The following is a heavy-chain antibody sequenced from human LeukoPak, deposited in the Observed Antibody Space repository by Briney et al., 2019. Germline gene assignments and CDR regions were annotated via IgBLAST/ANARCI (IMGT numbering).Heavy chain of an antibody. Sequence: SETLSLTCTVSGGSISSYYWSWIRQPPGKGLEWIGYIYYCGSTNYNPSLKSRVTISVDTSKNQFSLKLSSVTAADTAVYYCARYSGSSLGFDYWGQGTLVTVSS. CDR3: ARYSGSSLGFDY. J-gene: IGHJ4*02. D-gene: IGHD1-26*01. CDR2: IYYCGST. V-gene: IGHV4-59*08. CDR1: GGSISSYY.